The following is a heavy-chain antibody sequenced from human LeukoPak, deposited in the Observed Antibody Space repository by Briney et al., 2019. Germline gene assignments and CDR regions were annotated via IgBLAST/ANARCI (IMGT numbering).Heavy chain of an antibody. CDR1: GGSVSSGSYY. J-gene: IGHJ4*02. V-gene: IGHV4-61*01. Sequence: SETLFLTCTVSGGSVSSGSYYWSWIRQPPGKGLEWIGYIYYSGSTNYNPSLKSRVTISVDTSKNQFSLKLSSVTAADTAVYYCARVRTGTTSGTDYWGQGTLVTVSS. D-gene: IGHD1-7*01. CDR2: IYYSGST. CDR3: ARVRTGTTSGTDY.